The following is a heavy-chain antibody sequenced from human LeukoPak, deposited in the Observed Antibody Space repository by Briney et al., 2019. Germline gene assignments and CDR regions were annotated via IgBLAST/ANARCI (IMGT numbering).Heavy chain of an antibody. Sequence: PSETLSLTCTVSGGSISSYYWSWIRQPPGKGLEWIGYIYYSGSTNYNPSLKSRVTISVDTSKNQFSPKLSSVTAADTAVYYCARGSYGGASGVITPTGWGQGTLVTVSS. V-gene: IGHV4-59*01. D-gene: IGHD4-23*01. CDR2: IYYSGST. J-gene: IGHJ4*02. CDR1: GGSISSYY. CDR3: ARGSYGGASGVITPTG.